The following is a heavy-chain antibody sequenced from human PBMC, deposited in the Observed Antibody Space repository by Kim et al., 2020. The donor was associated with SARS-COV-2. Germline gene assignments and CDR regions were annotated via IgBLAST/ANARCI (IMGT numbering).Heavy chain of an antibody. CDR2: ISGYSGDT. J-gene: IGHJ4*02. Sequence: ASVKVSCKASGYPFSSFGLSWVRQAPGQGLEWMGWISGYSGDTKYGQNFQGRVTMTTDTSTSTASMELRSLRSDDTAVYYCARDPPVIERATPVDYWGQG. D-gene: IGHD1-26*01. V-gene: IGHV1-18*01. CDR3: ARDPPVIERATPVDY. CDR1: GYPFSSFG.